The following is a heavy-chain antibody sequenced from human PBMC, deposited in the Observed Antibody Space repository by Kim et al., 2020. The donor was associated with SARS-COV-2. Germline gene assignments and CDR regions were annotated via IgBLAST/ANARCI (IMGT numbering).Heavy chain of an antibody. Sequence: SVKVSCKASGNTFNKFAISWVRQTPGQGLEWMGKISPTLEITDYEEKFQGRVTLTADKSTNTVYMELSSLRSEDTAVYYCASGLSFLEWFWHYWGPGTLVTLSS. CDR2: ISPTLEIT. V-gene: IGHV1-69*04. D-gene: IGHD3-3*02. J-gene: IGHJ4*02. CDR1: GNTFNKFA. CDR3: ASGLSFLEWFWHY.